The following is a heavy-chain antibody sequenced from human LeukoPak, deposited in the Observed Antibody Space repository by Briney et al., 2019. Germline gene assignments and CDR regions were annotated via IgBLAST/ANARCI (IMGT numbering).Heavy chain of an antibody. CDR2: IHYSRST. Sequence: PSETLSLTCTVSGGSIRSSDYYWAWIGQPPGRGLEWIGTIHYSRSTFSKPPLKSRLTVSADTSRNQFYMKLSSVTAADTAVYYCARASGVLPSFEWANWFDTWGQGSLVTVSS. D-gene: IGHD3-9*01. CDR3: ARASGVLPSFEWANWFDT. V-gene: IGHV4-39*01. CDR1: GGSIRSSDYY. J-gene: IGHJ5*02.